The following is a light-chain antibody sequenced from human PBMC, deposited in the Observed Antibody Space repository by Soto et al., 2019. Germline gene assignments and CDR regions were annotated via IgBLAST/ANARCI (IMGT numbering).Light chain of an antibody. V-gene: IGLV2-14*01. CDR2: EVT. J-gene: IGLJ1*01. CDR1: NSDIRSNKY. CDR3: SSYTGGNPSYV. Sequence: QSALTQPASVSGFPGQSITISCTGSNSDIRSNKYVSWYQQHPGRAPQLVIYEVTIRPSGVSDRFSGSKSGNTASLTVSGLQAEDEADYYCSSYTGGNPSYVFGTGTKLTVL.